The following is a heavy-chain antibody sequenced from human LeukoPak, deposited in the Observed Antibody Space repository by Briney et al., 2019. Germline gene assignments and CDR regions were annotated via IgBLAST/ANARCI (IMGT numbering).Heavy chain of an antibody. CDR2: VYYSGTT. Sequence: SETLSLICTVSGGSISSSGYYWAWIHQPPGKGLEWIGGVYYSGTTYYNPSLKSRVTISVDTSKNQFSLELDSVTAADTAVYFCATPGDSGSWYDFDYWGQGTLVAVSS. J-gene: IGHJ4*02. CDR3: ATPGDSGSWYDFDY. V-gene: IGHV4-39*01. CDR1: GGSISSSGYY. D-gene: IGHD6-13*01.